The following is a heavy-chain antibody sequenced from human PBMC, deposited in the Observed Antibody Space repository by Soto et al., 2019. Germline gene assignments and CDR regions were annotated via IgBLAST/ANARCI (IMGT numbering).Heavy chain of an antibody. V-gene: IGHV3-30*18. D-gene: IGHD3-3*01. Sequence: QVQLVESGGGVVQPGRSLRLSCAASGFTFSSYGMHWVRQAPGKGLEWVAVISYDGSNKYYADSVKGRFTISRDNSKNTLYLQMNSVRAEDTAVYYCAKAGTEYYDFWSGYQYYFDYWGQGTLVTVSS. CDR3: AKAGTEYYDFWSGYQYYFDY. CDR1: GFTFSSYG. J-gene: IGHJ4*02. CDR2: ISYDGSNK.